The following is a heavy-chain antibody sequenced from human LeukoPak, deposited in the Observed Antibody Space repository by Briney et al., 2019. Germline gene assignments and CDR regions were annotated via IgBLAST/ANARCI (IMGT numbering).Heavy chain of an antibody. CDR3: ARDQAQDSSAYYFLSQPLYPFDI. CDR1: GGSISSSSYY. CDR2: IYYSGST. D-gene: IGHD3-22*01. V-gene: IGHV4-39*07. Sequence: PSETLSLTCTVSGGSISSSSYYWGWIRQPPGKGPEWIGSIYYSGSTYYNPSLKSRVTISVDTSKNQFSLKLSSVTAADTAVYYCARDQAQDSSAYYFLSQPLYPFDIWGQGTMVTVSS. J-gene: IGHJ3*02.